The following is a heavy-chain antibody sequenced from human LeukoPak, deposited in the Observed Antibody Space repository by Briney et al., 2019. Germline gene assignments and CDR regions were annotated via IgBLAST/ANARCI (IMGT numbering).Heavy chain of an antibody. CDR3: ARDYSGSYYRNTFDY. J-gene: IGHJ4*02. CDR2: INAGNGNT. V-gene: IGHV1-3*01. D-gene: IGHD1-26*01. CDR1: GYTFTSYA. Sequence: ASVKVSCKASGYTFTSYAMHWVRQAPGQRLEWMRWINAGNGNTKYSQKFQGRVTITRDTSASTAYMELSSLRSEDTAVYYCARDYSGSYYRNTFDYWGQGTLVTVSS.